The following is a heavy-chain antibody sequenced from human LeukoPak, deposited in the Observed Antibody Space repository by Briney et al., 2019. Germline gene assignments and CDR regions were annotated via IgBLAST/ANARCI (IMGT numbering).Heavy chain of an antibody. Sequence: PGGSLRLSCTVSGIRFNDYWMSWVRQAPGKGLEWVANIKEDGGEMYYVDTVKGRFTISRDNAKNSLYLQMNSLRAEDTAVYYCARGGVGATDLDYWGQGTLVTVSS. CDR1: GIRFNDYW. CDR3: ARGGVGATDLDY. CDR2: IKEDGGEM. V-gene: IGHV3-7*01. J-gene: IGHJ4*02. D-gene: IGHD1-26*01.